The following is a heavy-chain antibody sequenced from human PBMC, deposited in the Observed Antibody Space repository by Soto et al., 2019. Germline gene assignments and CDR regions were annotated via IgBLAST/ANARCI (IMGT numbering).Heavy chain of an antibody. J-gene: IGHJ4*02. D-gene: IGHD3-9*01. CDR2: INAGNGKT. CDR1: GYTFTSYA. CDR3: ARPAYYDILSGYSSHFDY. V-gene: IGHV1-3*01. Sequence: ASVKVSCKASGYTFTSYALHWVRQAPGQRLEWMGWINAGNGKTKCSQKFQDRVTITRDTSASTAYMELSSLRSEDTAVYYCARPAYYDILSGYSSHFDYWGQGTLVTVSS.